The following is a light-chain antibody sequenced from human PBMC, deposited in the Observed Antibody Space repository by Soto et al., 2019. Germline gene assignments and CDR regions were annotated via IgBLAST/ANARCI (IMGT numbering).Light chain of an antibody. CDR3: QQYNSFSGYT. CDR1: QNIKTW. J-gene: IGKJ2*01. Sequence: DIQMTQSPSILSASVGDKVTITCRASQNIKTWLAWYQQKPGKGPNLLIYKASILQIGVPSRFSGSGSGTEFTLTISSLQPDDFATYYCQQYNSFSGYTFGQGTTLEI. CDR2: KAS. V-gene: IGKV1-5*03.